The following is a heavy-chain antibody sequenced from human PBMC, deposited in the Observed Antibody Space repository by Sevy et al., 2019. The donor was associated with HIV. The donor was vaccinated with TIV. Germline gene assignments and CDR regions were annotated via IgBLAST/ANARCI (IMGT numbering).Heavy chain of an antibody. V-gene: IGHV3-53*01. Sequence: GGSLRLSCAASGLIVSSNFMSWVRQAPGKGLEWVSVLYLGGSTYYADSVKGRFTISRDDSKNTRYLQMNSLRAEDTAVYFCARGKHISDYSRSSDYWGQGTLVTVSS. J-gene: IGHJ4*02. CDR2: LYLGGST. D-gene: IGHD2-21*01. CDR3: ARGKHISDYSRSSDY. CDR1: GLIVSSNF.